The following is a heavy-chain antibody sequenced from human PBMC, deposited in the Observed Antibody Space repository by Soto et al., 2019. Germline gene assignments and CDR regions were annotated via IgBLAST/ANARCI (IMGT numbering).Heavy chain of an antibody. V-gene: IGHV4-34*01. Sequence: SETLSLTCAVYGGSFSGYYWSWIRQPPGKGLEWIGEINHSGSTNYNPSLKSRVTISVDTSKNQFSLKLSSVTAADTAVYYCARGGRTIFGVVIRYYYYGMDVWGQGTTVT. D-gene: IGHD3-3*01. CDR3: ARGGRTIFGVVIRYYYYGMDV. J-gene: IGHJ6*02. CDR2: INHSGST. CDR1: GGSFSGYY.